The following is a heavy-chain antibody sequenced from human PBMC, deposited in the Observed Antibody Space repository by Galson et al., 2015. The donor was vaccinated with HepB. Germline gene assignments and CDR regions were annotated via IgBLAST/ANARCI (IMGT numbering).Heavy chain of an antibody. CDR2: ISYEGSNR. CDR3: ATVGFSGGDWDSDYYGMDV. J-gene: IGHJ6*02. V-gene: IGHV3-30*03. Sequence: SLRLSCAASTFIFSTYSMNWVRQAPGKGLEWVAFISYEGSNRYYADSVKGRFTISRDNSKNTLYLQMNSLRGEDTAVYYCATVGFSGGDWDSDYYGMDVWGQGTTVTVSS. CDR1: TFIFSTYS. D-gene: IGHD2-21*02.